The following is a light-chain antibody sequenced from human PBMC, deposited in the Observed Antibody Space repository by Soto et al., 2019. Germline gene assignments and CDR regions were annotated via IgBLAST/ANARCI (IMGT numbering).Light chain of an antibody. J-gene: IGLJ1*01. V-gene: IGLV2-23*01. CDR1: SSDIGRYNL. CDR2: EGS. Sequence: QSALTQPASVSGSPGQSITISCTGTSSDIGRYNLVSWYQQHPGKAPKRMIYEGSKRPSGVSNRFSGSKSGNTASLTISGLQAEDEADYYCCSYAGSSTLVFGTGTKVTVL. CDR3: CSYAGSSTLV.